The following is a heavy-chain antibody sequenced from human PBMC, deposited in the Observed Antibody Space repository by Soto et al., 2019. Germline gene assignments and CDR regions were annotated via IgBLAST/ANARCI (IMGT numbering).Heavy chain of an antibody. J-gene: IGHJ4*02. CDR2: ISWNSGSI. Sequence: PGGSLRLSCAASGFTFDDYAMHWVRQAPGKGLEWVSGISWNSGSIGYADSVKGRFTISRDNAKNSLYLQMNSLRAEDTALYYCEKKPPTISAAAGPFFDYWGQGTLVTVSS. V-gene: IGHV3-9*01. D-gene: IGHD6-13*01. CDR3: EKKPPTISAAAGPFFDY. CDR1: GFTFDDYA.